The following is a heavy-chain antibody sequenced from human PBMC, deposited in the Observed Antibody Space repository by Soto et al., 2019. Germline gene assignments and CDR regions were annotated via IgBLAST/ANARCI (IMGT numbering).Heavy chain of an antibody. Sequence: QITLKESGPTLVKPTQTLTLTCTFSGFSLSTSGVGVGWIRQPPGKALEWLALIYWDDDKRYSPSLKSRLTLPKDTSKNQVVLTMTNMDPVDTATNYCAHSRGYDYGDIGDYWGQGTLVTVSS. CDR2: IYWDDDK. V-gene: IGHV2-5*02. CDR3: AHSRGYDYGDIGDY. J-gene: IGHJ4*02. D-gene: IGHD4-17*01. CDR1: GFSLSTSGVG.